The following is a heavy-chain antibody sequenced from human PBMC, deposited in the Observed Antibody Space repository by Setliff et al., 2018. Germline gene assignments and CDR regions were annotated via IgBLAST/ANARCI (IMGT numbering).Heavy chain of an antibody. CDR1: GGSISSSSYY. CDR3: ARQLCSSGYCYATTFDY. J-gene: IGHJ4*02. V-gene: IGHV4-39*06. CDR2: IYYSGST. D-gene: IGHD2-2*01. Sequence: SETLSLTCTVSGGSISSSSYYWGWIRQPPGKGLEWIGSIYYSGSTYYNPSLKSRVTISVDTSKNQFPLKLSSVNASDTAVYYCARQLCSSGYCYATTFDYWGQGTLVTVSS.